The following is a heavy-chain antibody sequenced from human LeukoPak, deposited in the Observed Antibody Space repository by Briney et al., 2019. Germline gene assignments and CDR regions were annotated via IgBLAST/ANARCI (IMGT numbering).Heavy chain of an antibody. CDR2: INHSGST. CDR3: ARGRRKVRGVIISLDY. CDR1: GGSFSGYY. D-gene: IGHD3-10*01. V-gene: IGHV4-34*01. J-gene: IGHJ4*02. Sequence: SSETLSLTCAVYGGSFSGYYWSWIRQPPGKGLEWIGEINHSGSTNYNPSLKSRVTISVDTSKNQFSLKLSSVTAADTAVYYCARGRRKVRGVIISLDYRGQGTLVTVSS.